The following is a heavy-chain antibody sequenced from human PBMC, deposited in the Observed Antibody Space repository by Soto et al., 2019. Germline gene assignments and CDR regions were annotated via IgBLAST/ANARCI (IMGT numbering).Heavy chain of an antibody. V-gene: IGHV4-4*07. CDR3: ARERTYQLSGDDTLDI. CDR2: IYSNGKA. D-gene: IGHD2-2*01. Sequence: SETLSLTCTVSGGSLSNYNWNWVRQSAGKGLERIGRIYSNGKAYYNPSLKSRVTMSLDTLNSQVSLRLSSVTAADTAKYYCARERTYQLSGDDTLDIWGLGTMVTVSS. CDR1: GGSLSNYN. J-gene: IGHJ3*02.